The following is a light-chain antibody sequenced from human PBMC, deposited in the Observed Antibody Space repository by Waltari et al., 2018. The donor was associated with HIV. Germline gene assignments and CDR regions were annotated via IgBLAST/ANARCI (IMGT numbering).Light chain of an antibody. CDR3: QQYATSPLT. V-gene: IGKV3-20*01. Sequence: EIVLTQSPGTLSSSPGERATLSCRASQSVRSRSLAWCQQRPGQAPRLLISGAASRATAIPDRFSGSGSGTDFRLTISRLEPEDFAVDYCQQYATSPLTFGQGTKVEIK. CDR1: QSVRSRS. CDR2: GAA. J-gene: IGKJ1*01.